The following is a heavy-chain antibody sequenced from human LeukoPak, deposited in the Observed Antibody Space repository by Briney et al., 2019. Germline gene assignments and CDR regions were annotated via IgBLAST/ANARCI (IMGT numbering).Heavy chain of an antibody. CDR2: IKQDGSET. V-gene: IGHV3-7*03. CDR1: GFTFSRYW. J-gene: IGHJ4*02. Sequence: GESLRLPCAASGFTFSRYWMSWVRQAPGQGLEWVATIKQDGSETYYVDSVKGRFTISRDNAKNSLHLQMNSLRAEDAAVFYCARTDYYTSGTYTYPNFDYWGQGTLVTVSS. CDR3: ARTDYYTSGTYTYPNFDY. D-gene: IGHD3-10*01.